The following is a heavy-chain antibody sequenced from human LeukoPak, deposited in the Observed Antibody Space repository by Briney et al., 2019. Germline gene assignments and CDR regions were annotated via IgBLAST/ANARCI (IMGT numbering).Heavy chain of an antibody. J-gene: IGHJ4*02. Sequence: MASETLSLTCTVSGYSISSGYYWGWIRQPPGKGLEWIGSIYHSGSTYYNPSLKSRVTISVDTSKNQFSLKLSSVTAADAAVYYCARDWVYYDILTGYYSLSSTLPDYWGQGTLVTVSS. CDR3: ARDWVYYDILTGYYSLSSTLPDY. CDR1: GYSISSGYY. CDR2: IYHSGST. D-gene: IGHD3-9*01. V-gene: IGHV4-38-2*02.